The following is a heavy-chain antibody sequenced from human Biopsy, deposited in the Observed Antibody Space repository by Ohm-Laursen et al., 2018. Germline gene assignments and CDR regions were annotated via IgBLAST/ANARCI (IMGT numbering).Heavy chain of an antibody. J-gene: IGHJ4*02. CDR1: GFAFSYYG. V-gene: IGHV3-33*01. D-gene: IGHD3-9*01. CDR2: MRPDGINK. CDR3: ARDDGATGHYMIFNH. Sequence: ALRLSCAASGFAFSYYGLHWVRQAPGKGLQWVAVMRPDGINKNYADSVKGRFTVSRDNSNNVLYLQMSTLRDEDSAVYYSARDDGATGHYMIFNHWGQGTLVTVSS.